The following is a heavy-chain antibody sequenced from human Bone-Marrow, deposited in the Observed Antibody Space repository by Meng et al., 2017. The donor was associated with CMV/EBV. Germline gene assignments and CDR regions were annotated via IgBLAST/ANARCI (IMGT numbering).Heavy chain of an antibody. CDR3: VLGLWMGFHHYGMDV. V-gene: IGHV3-72*01. J-gene: IGHJ6*01. Sequence: GESLKISCAASGFSFSDYYMDWVRQAPGKGLAWVGRVRNKASRYTTEYAAAVKGRFTISRDDSNNSLYLQMPTLTTEDTAVYYCVLGLWMGFHHYGMDVWGQGTTVTVSS. CDR2: VRNKASRYTT. D-gene: IGHD2-21*01. CDR1: GFSFSDYY.